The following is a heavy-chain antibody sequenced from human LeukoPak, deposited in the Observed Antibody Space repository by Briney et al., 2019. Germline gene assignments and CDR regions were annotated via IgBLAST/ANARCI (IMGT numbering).Heavy chain of an antibody. Sequence: GGSLRLSCAASGFTFSSYWMSWVRQAPGKGREWVANIKQDGSEKYYVDSVKGRFTISRDNAKNSLYLQMNSLRPEDTAVYYCARDPATTVTTYAYWGQGTLVTVSS. D-gene: IGHD4-17*01. CDR3: ARDPATTVTTYAY. CDR2: IKQDGSEK. V-gene: IGHV3-7*01. CDR1: GFTFSSYW. J-gene: IGHJ4*02.